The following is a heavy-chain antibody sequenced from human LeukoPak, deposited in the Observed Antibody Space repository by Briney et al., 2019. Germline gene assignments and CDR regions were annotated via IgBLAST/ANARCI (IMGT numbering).Heavy chain of an antibody. D-gene: IGHD3-22*01. Sequence: GGSLRLSCAASGFTFSSYAMHWVRQAPGKGLEWVAVISYDGSNKYYADSVKGRSTISRDNSKNTLYLQMNSLRAEDTAVYYCASPLYYYDSSVKISPDYWGQGTLVTVSS. CDR1: GFTFSSYA. CDR2: ISYDGSNK. J-gene: IGHJ4*02. V-gene: IGHV3-30*04. CDR3: ASPLYYYDSSVKISPDY.